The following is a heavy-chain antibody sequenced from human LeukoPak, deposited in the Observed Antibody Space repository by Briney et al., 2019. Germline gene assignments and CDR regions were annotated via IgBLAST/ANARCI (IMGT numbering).Heavy chain of an antibody. Sequence: GASVKVSCKASGYTFTGYYMHWVRQAPGQGLEWMGWINPNSGGTNYAQKFQGRVTMTRDTSISTAYMELSRLRSDDTAVYYCARAPRDKAAAWYGRLWGQGTLVIVSS. J-gene: IGHJ4*02. V-gene: IGHV1-2*02. CDR3: ARAPRDKAAAWYGRL. CDR2: INPNSGGT. D-gene: IGHD6-13*01. CDR1: GYTFTGYY.